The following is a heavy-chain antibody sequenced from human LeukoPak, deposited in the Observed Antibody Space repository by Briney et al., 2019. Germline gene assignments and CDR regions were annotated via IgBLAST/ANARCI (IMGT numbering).Heavy chain of an antibody. CDR3: ARAYNYGSGTYRALAY. V-gene: IGHV3-48*01. CDR2: IIDTGHTI. CDR1: GFTFRSYS. J-gene: IGHJ4*02. D-gene: IGHD3-10*01. Sequence: PGRSLRLSCAASGFTFRSYSMNWVRQVPGKGLEWVSYIIDTGHTIYYADSVKGRFTISRDNARDSLYLQMNSLRVEDTAVYYCARAYNYGSGTYRALAYWGQGTLVTVSS.